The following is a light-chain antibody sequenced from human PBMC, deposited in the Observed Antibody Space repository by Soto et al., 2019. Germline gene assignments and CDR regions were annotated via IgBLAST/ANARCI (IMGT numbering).Light chain of an antibody. J-gene: IGLJ3*02. Sequence: QAVVTQEPSLTVSPGGTVTLTGGSSTGAVTSGHFPYWFQQKPGQAPRTLIYDTNNKHSWTPARFSGSLLGGKAALTLSGAQPEDEAEYYCLLSYSGALVFGGGTKLTVL. CDR1: TGAVTSGHF. V-gene: IGLV7-46*01. CDR3: LLSYSGALV. CDR2: DTN.